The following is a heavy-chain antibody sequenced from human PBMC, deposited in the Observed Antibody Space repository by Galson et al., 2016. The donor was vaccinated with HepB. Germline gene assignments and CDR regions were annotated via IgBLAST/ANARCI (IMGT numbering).Heavy chain of an antibody. D-gene: IGHD1-26*01. CDR2: VRDTGTT. CDR1: RFTSSNCG. Sequence: SLRLSCAASRFTSSNCGMNWFRQAPGKGLEWVSGVRDTGTTYYANYVKGRFTISRVNSKNTLDLQLNSLRAEDTAVYHCVRDGFRYLSGGTAFDYWGQGTPVTVSS. CDR3: VRDGFRYLSGGTAFDY. J-gene: IGHJ4*02. V-gene: IGHV3-23*01.